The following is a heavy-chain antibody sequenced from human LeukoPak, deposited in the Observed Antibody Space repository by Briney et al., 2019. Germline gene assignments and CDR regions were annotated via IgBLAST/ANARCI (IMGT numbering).Heavy chain of an antibody. CDR2: INPNSGGT. V-gene: IGHV1-2*02. CDR1: GYTFSSYG. J-gene: IGHJ3*02. D-gene: IGHD4-23*01. CDR3: ATPTVGTSRFDGFDI. Sequence: GASVKVSCKASGYTFSSYGISWVRQAPGLGLEWMGWINPNSGGTNYAQRFQGRVTMTRDTSISTAYMELSRLRSDDTAVYYCATPTVGTSRFDGFDIWGQGTMVTVSP.